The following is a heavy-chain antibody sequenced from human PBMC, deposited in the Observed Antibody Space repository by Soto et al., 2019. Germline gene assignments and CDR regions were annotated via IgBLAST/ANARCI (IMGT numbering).Heavy chain of an antibody. J-gene: IGHJ4*02. CDR3: ARSSAVITTLDYFDY. V-gene: IGHV4-39*01. D-gene: IGHD3-22*01. Sequence: QLQLQESGPGLVKPSETLSLTCTVSGGSISGSSYYWGWIRQPPGKGLEWIGSIYYSGSTYYNPSLQSRVTISVDTSKNQFSLKLSSVTAADTAVYYCARSSAVITTLDYFDYWGQGTLVTVSS. CDR1: GGSISGSSYY. CDR2: IYYSGST.